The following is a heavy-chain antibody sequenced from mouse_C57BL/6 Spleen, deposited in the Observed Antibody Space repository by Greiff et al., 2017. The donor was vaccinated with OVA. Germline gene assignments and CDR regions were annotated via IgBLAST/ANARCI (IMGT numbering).Heavy chain of an antibody. V-gene: IGHV3-1*01. J-gene: IGHJ4*01. CDR2: ISYSGST. CDR3: ARALAPYYAMDY. Sequence: EVKLQESGPGMVKPSQSLSLTCTVTGYSITSGYDWHWIRHFPGNKLEWMGYISYSGSTNYNPSLKSRISITHDTSKNHFFLKLNSVTTEDTATYYCARALAPYYAMDYWGQGTSVTVSS. CDR1: GYSITSGYD.